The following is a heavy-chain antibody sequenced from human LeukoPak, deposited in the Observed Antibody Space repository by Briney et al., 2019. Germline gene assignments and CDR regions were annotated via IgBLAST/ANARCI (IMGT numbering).Heavy chain of an antibody. CDR1: GGSVSGYY. D-gene: IGHD2-15*01. CDR2: VYYSGST. CDR3: ARIHRYCSGGACYVLDN. J-gene: IGHJ4*02. Sequence: EPSETLSLTCVVSGGSVSGYYWGWIRQTPGRGLEWIGYVYYSGSTNYNPSFKSRITISVDTSRNQFSLQLSSVTAADTAVYYCARIHRYCSGGACYVLDNWGQGTLVAVSS. V-gene: IGHV4-59*02.